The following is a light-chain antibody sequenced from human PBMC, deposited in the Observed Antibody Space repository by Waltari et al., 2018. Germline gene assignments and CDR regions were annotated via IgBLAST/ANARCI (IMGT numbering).Light chain of an antibody. Sequence: DTVMTPSPLSLPVTPGVPASISSRSHPSLLHVTGYNYLDWYLQKPGQSPHRLIFLGSNRASGVPDRFSGSGSGTDFTLNISRVEAEDVGVYYCMQALHSPLTFGQGTKLEIK. CDR2: LGS. CDR1: PSLLHVTGYNY. CDR3: MQALHSPLT. J-gene: IGKJ2*01. V-gene: IGKV2-28*01.